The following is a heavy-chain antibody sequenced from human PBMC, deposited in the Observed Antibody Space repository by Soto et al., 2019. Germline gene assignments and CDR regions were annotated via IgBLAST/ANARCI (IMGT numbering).Heavy chain of an antibody. V-gene: IGHV3-30*18. Sequence: GGSLRLSCAASGFTFSSYGMHWVRQAPGKGLEWVAVISYDGSNKYYADSVKGRFTISRDNSKNTLYLQMNSLRAEDTAVYYCAKDRIVLNRALSGSYSDYWGQGTLVTVSS. CDR2: ISYDGSNK. J-gene: IGHJ4*02. CDR1: GFTFSSYG. D-gene: IGHD1-26*01. CDR3: AKDRIVLNRALSGSYSDY.